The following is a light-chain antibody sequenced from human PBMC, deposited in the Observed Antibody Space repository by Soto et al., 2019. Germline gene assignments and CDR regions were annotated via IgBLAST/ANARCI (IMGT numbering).Light chain of an antibody. Sequence: QSALTQPRSVSGSPGQSVTISCTGTSSDVGGYNYVSWYQQHPGKAPKLMIYDVSKRPSGVPDRFSGSKSGNTVSLTISGLQAEDEADYYCCSYAGSYTYVFGTGTKVTVL. CDR2: DVS. CDR1: SSDVGGYNY. J-gene: IGLJ1*01. V-gene: IGLV2-11*01. CDR3: CSYAGSYTYV.